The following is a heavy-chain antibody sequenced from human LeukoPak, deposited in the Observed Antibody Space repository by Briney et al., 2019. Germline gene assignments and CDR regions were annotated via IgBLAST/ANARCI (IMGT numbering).Heavy chain of an antibody. CDR3: TTGVLGLKQLVRP. D-gene: IGHD6-6*01. CDR1: GFTFSNAW. Sequence: GGSLRLSCATSGFTFSNAWMSWVRQAPGKGLEWVGRIKSKTEGGTTDYAAPVKGRFTISRDDSKNTLYLQMNSLKTEDTAVYYCTTGVLGLKQLVRPWGQGTLVTVSS. J-gene: IGHJ5*02. V-gene: IGHV3-15*01. CDR2: IKSKTEGGTT.